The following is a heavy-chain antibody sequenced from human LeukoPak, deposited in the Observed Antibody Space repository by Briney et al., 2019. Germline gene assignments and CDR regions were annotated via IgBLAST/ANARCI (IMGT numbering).Heavy chain of an antibody. V-gene: IGHV3-30*18. Sequence: PGRSLRLSCAASGFTFSSYGMHWVRQAPGKGLEWVAVISYDGNNKYYADSVKGRFTISRDNSKNTLYLQMDSLRAEDTAVYYCAKDNFDPWGQGTLVTVSS. J-gene: IGHJ5*02. CDR2: ISYDGNNK. CDR3: AKDNFDP. CDR1: GFTFSSYG.